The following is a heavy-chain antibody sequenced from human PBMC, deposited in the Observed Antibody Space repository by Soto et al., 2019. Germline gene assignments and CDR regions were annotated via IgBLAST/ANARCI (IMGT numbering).Heavy chain of an antibody. CDR2: IDWDDDK. V-gene: IGHV2-70*11. CDR3: ARIYRPSAYGLGINYAFDI. J-gene: IGHJ3*02. Sequence: SGPTLVNPTQTLTLTCTFSGFSLSTSGMCVSWIRQPPGKALEWLARIDWDDDKYYSTSLKTRLTISKDTSKNQVVLTMTNMDPVDTATYYCARIYRPSAYGLGINYAFDIWGQGTMVTVSS. CDR1: GFSLSTSGMC. D-gene: IGHD3-10*01.